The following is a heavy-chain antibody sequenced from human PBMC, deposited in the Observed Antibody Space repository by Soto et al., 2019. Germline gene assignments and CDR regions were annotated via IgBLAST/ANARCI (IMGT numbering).Heavy chain of an antibody. Sequence: GASVKVSCKASGYTFTSYYMHWVRQAPGQGLEWMGIINPGGGSTSYAQKFQGRVTMTRDTSTSTVYMELSSLRSEDTAVYYCARNKGYYDILTGYSDYWGQGTLVTVSS. V-gene: IGHV1-46*03. J-gene: IGHJ4*02. CDR1: GYTFTSYY. D-gene: IGHD3-9*01. CDR2: INPGGGST. CDR3: ARNKGYYDILTGYSDY.